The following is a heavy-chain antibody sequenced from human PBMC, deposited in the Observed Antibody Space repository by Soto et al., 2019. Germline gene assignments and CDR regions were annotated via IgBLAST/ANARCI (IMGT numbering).Heavy chain of an antibody. CDR1: GGSVNSGNYY. CDR3: ARVERGTATTVVDAFDI. J-gene: IGHJ3*02. V-gene: IGHV4-34*01. CDR2: MSHSGGT. D-gene: IGHD1-1*01. Sequence: QVQLQQWGAGLLKPSETLSLTCAVFGGSVNSGNYYWSWIRQPPGKGLEWIGEMSHSGGTHFNPSLKSRGTISVDTSKNQLSLTMSSVTAADTALYYCARVERGTATTVVDAFDIWGPGTMVTVSS.